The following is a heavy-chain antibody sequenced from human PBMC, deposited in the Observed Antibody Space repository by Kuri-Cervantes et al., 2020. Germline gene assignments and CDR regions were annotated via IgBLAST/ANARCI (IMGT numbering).Heavy chain of an antibody. D-gene: IGHD2-15*01. CDR1: GFTFSSYW. V-gene: IGHV3-30*18. J-gene: IGHJ4*02. CDR2: ISYDGSNK. Sequence: GESLKISCAASGFTFSSYWMHWVRQAPGKGLEWVAVISYDGSNKYYADSVKGRFTISRDNSKNTLYLQMNSLRAEDTAVYYCAKGDIPGDNWGQGTLVTVSS. CDR3: AKGDIPGDN.